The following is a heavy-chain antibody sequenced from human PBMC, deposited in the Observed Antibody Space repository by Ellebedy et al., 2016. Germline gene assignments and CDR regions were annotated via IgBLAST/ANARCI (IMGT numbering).Heavy chain of an antibody. CDR1: GFTFSSYS. CDR2: ISSSSSYI. V-gene: IGHV3-21*01. D-gene: IGHD5-12*01. J-gene: IGHJ4*02. Sequence: GESLKISXAASGFTFSSYSMNWVRQAPGKGLEWVSSISSSSSYIYYADSVKGRFTISRDNSKNTLYLQMNSLRAEDTAVYYCARDEGYSGYDYYFDYWGQGTLVTVSS. CDR3: ARDEGYSGYDYYFDY.